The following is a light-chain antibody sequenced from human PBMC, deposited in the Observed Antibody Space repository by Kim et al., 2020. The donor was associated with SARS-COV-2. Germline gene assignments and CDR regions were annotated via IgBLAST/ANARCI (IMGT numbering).Light chain of an antibody. CDR3: QSYDNSLSGYV. CDR2: GST. CDR1: SSNIGAGYD. V-gene: IGLV1-40*01. J-gene: IGLJ1*01. Sequence: QRVTIPCTGSSSNIGAGYDVHWYQQFPGTAPKLLIYGSTNRPSGVPDRFSGSKSGTSASLAITGLQAEDEADYFCQSYDNSLSGYVFATGTKVTVL.